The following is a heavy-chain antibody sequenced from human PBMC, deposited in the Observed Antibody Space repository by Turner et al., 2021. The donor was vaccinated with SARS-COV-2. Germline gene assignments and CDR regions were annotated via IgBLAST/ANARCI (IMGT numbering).Heavy chain of an antibody. CDR2: ISGSGSRT. Sequence: EVKLLESGGGLVQPGGSLRLSCAASGFTFRSYAMSWVRQAPGTGLEWVSAISGSGSRTYYADSVKGRFTISSDNSKNTLYLQMNSLRAEDTAVYYCAKTPGAAAGTFDYWGQGTLVTVSS. J-gene: IGHJ4*02. D-gene: IGHD6-13*01. CDR1: GFTFRSYA. CDR3: AKTPGAAAGTFDY. V-gene: IGHV3-23*01.